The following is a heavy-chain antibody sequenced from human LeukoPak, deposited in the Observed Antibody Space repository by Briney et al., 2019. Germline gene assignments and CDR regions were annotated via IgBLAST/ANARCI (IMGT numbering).Heavy chain of an antibody. V-gene: IGHV1-69*01. CDR3: ARKIIAGRHFDY. J-gene: IGHJ4*02. CDR2: IIPIFGTA. CDR1: GGTFSSYA. D-gene: IGHD6-6*01. Sequence: GASVKVSCKASGGTFSSYAISWVRQAPGQGLEWMGGIIPIFGTANYAQKFQGRVTITADESTSTAYMELSSLRSDDTAVYYCARKIIAGRHFDYWGQGTLVTVSS.